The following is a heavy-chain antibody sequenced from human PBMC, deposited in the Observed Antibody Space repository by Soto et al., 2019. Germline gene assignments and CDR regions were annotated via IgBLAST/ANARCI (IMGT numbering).Heavy chain of an antibody. Sequence: PGESLKISCKGSGYSFTSYWIGWVRQMPGKGLEWMGIIYPGDSDTRYSPSFQGQVTISADKSISTAYLQWSSLKASDTAMYYCASQSPCMVRAWGAFDIWGQGTMVTVSS. CDR2: IYPGDSDT. V-gene: IGHV5-51*01. J-gene: IGHJ3*02. D-gene: IGHD3-10*01. CDR1: GYSFTSYW. CDR3: ASQSPCMVRAWGAFDI.